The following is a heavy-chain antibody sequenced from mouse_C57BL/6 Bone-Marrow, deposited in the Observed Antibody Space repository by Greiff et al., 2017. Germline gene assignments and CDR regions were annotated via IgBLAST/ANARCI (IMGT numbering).Heavy chain of an antibody. CDR3: ARERGGYYGSSYEYFDV. CDR1: GYSITSGYY. D-gene: IGHD1-1*01. CDR2: ISYDGSN. Sequence: EVKLQESGPGLVKPSQSLSLTCSVTGYSITSGYYWNWIRQFPGNKLEWMGYISYDGSNNYNPSLKNRISITRDTSKNQFFLKLNSVTTEDTATYYCARERGGYYGSSYEYFDVWGTGTTVTVSS. V-gene: IGHV3-6*01. J-gene: IGHJ1*03.